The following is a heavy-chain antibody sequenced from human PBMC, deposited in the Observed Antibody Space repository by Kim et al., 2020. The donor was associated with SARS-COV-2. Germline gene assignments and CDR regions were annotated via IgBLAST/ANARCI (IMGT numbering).Heavy chain of an antibody. Sequence: FYAESVKSRYTISEDNTKNTLYLQMDGLRAEDTAVYYCERGTPNYDGMDVWGQGTTVTVSS. D-gene: IGHD1-1*01. J-gene: IGHJ6*02. V-gene: IGHV3-23*01. CDR3: ERGTPNYDGMDV.